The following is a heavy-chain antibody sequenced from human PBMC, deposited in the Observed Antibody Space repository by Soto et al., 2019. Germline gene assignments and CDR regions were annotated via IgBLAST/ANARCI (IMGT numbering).Heavy chain of an antibody. D-gene: IGHD3-10*01. V-gene: IGHV1-24*01. CDR3: ATDTDYYGSGSYAAH. CDR1: GYTLTELS. J-gene: IGHJ4*02. CDR2: FDPEDGET. Sequence: QVQLVQSGAEVKKPGASVKVSCKVSGYTLTELSMHWVRQAPGKGLEWMGGFDPEDGETIYAQKFQGRVTMTEDSSTDKAYRELRSLRSEDTAVYYCATDTDYYGSGSYAAHWGQGTLVTVSS.